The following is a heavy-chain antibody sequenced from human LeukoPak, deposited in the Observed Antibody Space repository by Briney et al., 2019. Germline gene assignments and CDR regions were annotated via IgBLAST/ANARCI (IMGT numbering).Heavy chain of an antibody. J-gene: IGHJ4*02. CDR2: INPNSGGT. CDR3: ARAGFVVAARYGY. V-gene: IGHV1-2*02. D-gene: IGHD2-15*01. Sequence: ASVKVSCKASGYTFTGYYMHWVRQAPGQGLEWMGWINPNSGGTNYAQKFQGRVTMTRDTSISTAYMELSRLRSDDTAVYYCARAGFVVAARYGYWGQGTLVTVSS. CDR1: GYTFTGYY.